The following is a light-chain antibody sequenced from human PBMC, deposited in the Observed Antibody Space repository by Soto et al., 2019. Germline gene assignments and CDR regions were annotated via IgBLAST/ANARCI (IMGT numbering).Light chain of an antibody. Sequence: QSALTRTPSASGSPGQSVTISCTATSGDVGGYNYVSWYQQHPGKAPKLMIYEVSKRPSGVPDRFSGSKSGNTASLTVSGLQAEDEADYYCSSYAGGNNYVFGTGTKLTVL. V-gene: IGLV2-8*01. J-gene: IGLJ1*01. CDR1: SGDVGGYNY. CDR2: EVS. CDR3: SSYAGGNNYV.